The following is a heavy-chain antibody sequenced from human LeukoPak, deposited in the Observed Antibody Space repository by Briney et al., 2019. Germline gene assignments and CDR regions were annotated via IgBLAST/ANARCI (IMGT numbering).Heavy chain of an antibody. Sequence: GASVKVSCKASGYTFTSYGIIWVRQAPGQGLEWMGWISAYNGNTNYAQKLQGRVTMTTDTSTSTAYMELRSLRSDDTAVYYCARDYTPYSSSWYAARDYWGQGTLVTVSS. CDR1: GYTFTSYG. CDR2: ISAYNGNT. CDR3: ARDYTPYSSSWYAARDY. J-gene: IGHJ4*02. D-gene: IGHD6-13*01. V-gene: IGHV1-18*01.